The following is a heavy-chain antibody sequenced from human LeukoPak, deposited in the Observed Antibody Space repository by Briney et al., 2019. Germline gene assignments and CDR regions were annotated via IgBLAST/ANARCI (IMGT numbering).Heavy chain of an antibody. V-gene: IGHV3-23*01. D-gene: IGHD6-19*01. CDR2: ISGSGGST. CDR1: GFTFSSYA. Sequence: GGSLRLSCAASGFTFSSYAMSWVRQAPGKGLEWVSAISGSGGSTYYADYVKGRFTISRDNSKNTLYLQMNSLRAEDTAVYYCAKVPRAVAISRYDYWGQRTLITVSS. J-gene: IGHJ4*02. CDR3: AKVPRAVAISRYDY.